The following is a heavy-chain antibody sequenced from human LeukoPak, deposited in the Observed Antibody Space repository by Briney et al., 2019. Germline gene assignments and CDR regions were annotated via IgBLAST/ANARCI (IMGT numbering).Heavy chain of an antibody. J-gene: IGHJ4*02. D-gene: IGHD3-22*01. CDR1: GGSISSYY. V-gene: IGHV4-59*01. CDR2: IYYSGST. Sequence: SETLSLTCTVSGGSISSYYWSWIRQPPGKGLEWIGYIYYSGSTNYNPSLKSRVTISVETSKNQFSLKLSSVTAADTAVYYCARTFYEYYYDSSGYYLLYFDYWGQGTLVTVSS. CDR3: ARTFYEYYYDSSGYYLLYFDY.